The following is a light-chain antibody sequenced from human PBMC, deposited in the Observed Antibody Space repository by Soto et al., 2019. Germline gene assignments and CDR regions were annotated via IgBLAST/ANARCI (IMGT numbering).Light chain of an antibody. V-gene: IGKV1-12*01. CDR1: QSISTW. J-gene: IGKJ5*01. Sequence: IQMTQSPSSVSASVGDRVTITCRASQSISTWLAWYQQKPGTAPNLLMYGASYLKSGVPTRFSGSGSGTDFTLTISSLQPEDFAIYYCQQTYTTPEITFGQGTRLEI. CDR2: GAS. CDR3: QQTYTTPEIT.